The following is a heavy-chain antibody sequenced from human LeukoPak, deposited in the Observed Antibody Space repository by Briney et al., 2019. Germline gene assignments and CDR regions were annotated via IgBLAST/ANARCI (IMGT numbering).Heavy chain of an antibody. Sequence: PAETLSLTCALYGGSFSGYYWSWLRHPPRKGLEWIGEINHSGSTNYNPSLKSRVTISVDTSKNQFSLKLSSVTAADTAVYYCARAVPNPVVVTAPFDYWGQGTLVTVSS. V-gene: IGHV4-34*01. J-gene: IGHJ4*02. D-gene: IGHD2-21*02. CDR1: GGSFSGYY. CDR2: INHSGST. CDR3: ARAVPNPVVVTAPFDY.